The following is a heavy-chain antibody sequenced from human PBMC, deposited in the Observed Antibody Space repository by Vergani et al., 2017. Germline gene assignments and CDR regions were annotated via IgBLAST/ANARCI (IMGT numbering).Heavy chain of an antibody. CDR2: IYYSGST. CDR1: GGSISSSSYY. CDR3: ARFIVVVPAAIGRYNWFDP. Sequence: QLQLQESGPGLVKPSETLSLTCTVSGGSISSSSYYWSWIRQHPGKGLEWIGYIYYSGSTYYNPSLKSRVTISVDTSKNQFSLKLSSVTAADTAVYYCARFIVVVPAAIGRYNWFDPWGQGTLVTVSS. V-gene: IGHV4-31*03. D-gene: IGHD2-2*02. J-gene: IGHJ5*02.